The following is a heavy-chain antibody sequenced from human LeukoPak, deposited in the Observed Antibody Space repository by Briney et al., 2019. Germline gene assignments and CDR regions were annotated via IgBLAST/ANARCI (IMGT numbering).Heavy chain of an antibody. CDR1: GFTFSNAW. Sequence: GGSLRLSCAASGFTFSNAWMSWVRQAPGKGPEWVGRIKSKTDGGTTDCAAPVKGRFTISRDDSKNTLYLQMNSLKTEDTAVYYCTTHYYDSSGRIDWGQGTLVTVSS. J-gene: IGHJ4*02. CDR3: TTHYYDSSGRID. D-gene: IGHD3-22*01. V-gene: IGHV3-15*01. CDR2: IKSKTDGGTT.